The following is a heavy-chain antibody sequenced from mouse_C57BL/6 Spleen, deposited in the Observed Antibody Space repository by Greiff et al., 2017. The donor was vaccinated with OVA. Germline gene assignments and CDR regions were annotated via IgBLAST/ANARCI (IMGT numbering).Heavy chain of an antibody. Sequence: SGFTFSSYTMSWVRQTPEKRLEWVATISGGGGNTYYPDSVKGRFTISRDNAKNTLYLQMSSLRSEDTALYYCARLGAYWGQGTLVTVSA. CDR3: ARLGAY. V-gene: IGHV5-9*01. CDR1: GFTFSSYT. J-gene: IGHJ3*01. CDR2: ISGGGGNT.